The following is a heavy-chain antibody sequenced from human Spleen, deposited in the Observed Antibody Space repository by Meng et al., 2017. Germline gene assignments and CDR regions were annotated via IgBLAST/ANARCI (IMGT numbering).Heavy chain of an antibody. Sequence: GESLKISCAASGFFFDDYAMHWVRQALGKGLEWVSYISSGGRTIYYADSVKGRFTISRDNDKNSLYLQMNSLGAEDTAVYYCARERYYDNSGYQYWGQGTLVTVSS. D-gene: IGHD3-22*01. CDR3: ARERYYDNSGYQY. CDR1: GFFFDDYA. CDR2: ISSGGRTI. V-gene: IGHV3-11*04. J-gene: IGHJ4*02.